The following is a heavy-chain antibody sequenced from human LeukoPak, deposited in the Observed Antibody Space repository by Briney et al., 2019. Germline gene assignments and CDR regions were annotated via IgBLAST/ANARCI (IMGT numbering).Heavy chain of an antibody. CDR1: GYTFTGYY. D-gene: IGHD5-12*01. J-gene: IGHJ6*02. CDR2: INPNSGGT. V-gene: IGHV1-2*02. CDR3: ARVGSVWINYYYYGMDV. Sequence: ASVTDSCKASGYTFTGYYMHWVRQAPGQGLEWMGWINPNSGGTNYAQKFQGRVTTTRDTSISTAYMELSRLRSDDTAVYYCARVGSVWINYYYYGMDVWGHGNTVTVSS.